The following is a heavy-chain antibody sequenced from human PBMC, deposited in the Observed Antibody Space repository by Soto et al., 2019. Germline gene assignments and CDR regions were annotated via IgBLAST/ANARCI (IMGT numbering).Heavy chain of an antibody. Sequence: QVQLVQSGAEVKKPGASVKVSCKASGYTFTSYAMHWVRQAPGQRLEWMGWINAGNGNTKYSQKFQGRVTITRDTSASTAYMELSSLRSEDTAVYYCARALAIVVVPAAMTYNWFDPWGQGTLVTVSS. CDR1: GYTFTSYA. CDR2: INAGNGNT. V-gene: IGHV1-3*01. CDR3: ARALAIVVVPAAMTYNWFDP. J-gene: IGHJ5*02. D-gene: IGHD2-2*03.